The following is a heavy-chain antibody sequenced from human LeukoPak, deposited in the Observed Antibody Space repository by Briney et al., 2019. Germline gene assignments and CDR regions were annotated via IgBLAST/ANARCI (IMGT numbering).Heavy chain of an antibody. CDR2: ISSSGSTI. D-gene: IGHD6-19*01. Sequence: PGGSLRLSCAASGFTFSSYEMNWVRQAPGKGLEWVSYISSSGSTIYYADSVKGRLTISRDNAKNSLYLQMNSLRAEDTAVYYCARDRIAVAARRFTGYYYMDVWGKGTTVTISS. CDR1: GFTFSSYE. V-gene: IGHV3-48*03. CDR3: ARDRIAVAARRFTGYYYMDV. J-gene: IGHJ6*03.